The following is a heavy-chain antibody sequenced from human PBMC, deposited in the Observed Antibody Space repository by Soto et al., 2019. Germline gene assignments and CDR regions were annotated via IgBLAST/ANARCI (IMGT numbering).Heavy chain of an antibody. CDR3: ASSYSNYALIDYYYYGMDV. D-gene: IGHD4-4*01. CDR2: INAGNGNT. CDR1: GYTFTSYA. V-gene: IGHV1-3*01. J-gene: IGHJ6*02. Sequence: QVQLVQSGAEVKKPGASVKVSCKASGYTFTSYAMHWVRQAPGQRLEGMGWINAGNGNTKYSQKFQGRVTITRDTSASTAYMGLRSRRSEDTAVYYCASSYSNYALIDYYYYGMDVWGQGTTVTVSS.